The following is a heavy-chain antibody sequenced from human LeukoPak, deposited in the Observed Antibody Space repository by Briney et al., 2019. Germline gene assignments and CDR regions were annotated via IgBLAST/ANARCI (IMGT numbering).Heavy chain of an antibody. V-gene: IGHV4-59*01. D-gene: IGHD5-12*01. CDR2: IYYSGST. Sequence: SETLSLTCTVSGDPISSYYWSWIRQPPGKGLEWIGYIYYSGSTNYNPSLKSRVTISVDTSKNQFSLKLSSVTAADTAVYYCARVGGYSGYDYGTYYYYGMDVWGQGTTVTVSS. CDR1: GDPISSYY. J-gene: IGHJ6*02. CDR3: ARVGGYSGYDYGTYYYYGMDV.